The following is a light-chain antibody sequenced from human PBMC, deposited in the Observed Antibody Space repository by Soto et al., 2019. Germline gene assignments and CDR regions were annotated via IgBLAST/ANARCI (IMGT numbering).Light chain of an antibody. CDR2: AAS. V-gene: IGKV1-39*01. Sequence: IQLTQSPSSLSTSVGGSVTITCRASQSISNFLNWYQHKPGKAPDLLIYAASTLFSGVPSRFRGSGSATDFTLTITSLQPEDFATYYCQQSYRAPYTFGQGTKLEIK. CDR1: QSISNF. CDR3: QQSYRAPYT. J-gene: IGKJ2*01.